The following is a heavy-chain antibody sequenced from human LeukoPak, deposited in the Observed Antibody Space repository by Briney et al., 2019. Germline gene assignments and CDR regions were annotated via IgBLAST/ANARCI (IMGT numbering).Heavy chain of an antibody. D-gene: IGHD3-10*01. CDR3: ARDGLGFGELLPLFDY. CDR1: RFTLCSYA. V-gene: IGHV3-30*04. J-gene: IGHJ4*02. CDR2: ISYDGSNK. Sequence: GGSLRLSCAALRFTLCSYARHWVRQAPGKGLEWVAVISYDGSNKYYADSVKGRFTISRDNSKNTLYLQMNSLRDEHTAVYYSARDGLGFGELLPLFDYWGQGTLVTVSS.